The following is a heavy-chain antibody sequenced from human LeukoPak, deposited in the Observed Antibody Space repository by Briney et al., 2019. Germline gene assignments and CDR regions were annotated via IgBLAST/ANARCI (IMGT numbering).Heavy chain of an antibody. D-gene: IGHD6-19*01. V-gene: IGHV5-51*01. Sequence: GESLKISCKGSGYSFSSYWIGWVRQIPGKGLEWMGIIYPGDSDTRYSPSFQGQVTISADKSISTAYLQWSSLKASDTAMYYCARRPLAVAGMGVDFYDYWGQGTLVTVSS. CDR3: ARRPLAVAGMGVDFYDY. CDR1: GYSFSSYW. CDR2: IYPGDSDT. J-gene: IGHJ4*02.